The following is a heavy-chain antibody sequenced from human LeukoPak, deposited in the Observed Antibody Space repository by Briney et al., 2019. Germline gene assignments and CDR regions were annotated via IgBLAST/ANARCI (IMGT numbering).Heavy chain of an antibody. J-gene: IGHJ6*03. V-gene: IGHV3-11*04. Sequence: GGSLRLSCAAPGFTFSDYYMSSIRQAPGKGLEWVSYISSSGSTIYYADSVKGRFTISRDNAKNSLYLQMNSLRAEDTAVYYCARLAPQNNWNYFTYYYYYMDVWGKGTTVTVSS. D-gene: IGHD1-7*01. CDR3: ARLAPQNNWNYFTYYYYYMDV. CDR1: GFTFSDYY. CDR2: ISSSGSTI.